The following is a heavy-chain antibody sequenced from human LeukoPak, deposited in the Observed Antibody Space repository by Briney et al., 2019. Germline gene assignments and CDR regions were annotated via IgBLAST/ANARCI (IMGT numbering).Heavy chain of an antibody. CDR2: IKQDGSEK. J-gene: IGHJ3*02. D-gene: IGHD5-12*01. CDR3: ARALSGYSAADAFDI. CDR1: GFTFSGYW. V-gene: IGHV3-7*01. Sequence: GGSLRLSCAASGFTFSGYWMSWVGQAPGKGLEGVANIKQDGSEKYYVDSVKGRFTISRDNAKNSLYLQMNSLRAEDTAVYYCARALSGYSAADAFDIWGQGTMVTVSS.